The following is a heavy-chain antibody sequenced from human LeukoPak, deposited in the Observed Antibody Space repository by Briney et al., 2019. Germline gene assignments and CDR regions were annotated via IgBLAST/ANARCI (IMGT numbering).Heavy chain of an antibody. CDR3: VKSGSYYNEPYYFDY. J-gene: IGHJ4*02. CDR2: MSSNGGST. Sequence: GWSLRLSFSASGFTFRRYAMHWVRQAPGKGLEYVSFMSSNGGSTYYAESVKVRFTISRDNSKNTLYLQMSSLRAEDTAVYYCVKSGSYYNEPYYFDYWGQGTLVIVSS. V-gene: IGHV3-64D*06. D-gene: IGHD3-10*01. CDR1: GFTFRRYA.